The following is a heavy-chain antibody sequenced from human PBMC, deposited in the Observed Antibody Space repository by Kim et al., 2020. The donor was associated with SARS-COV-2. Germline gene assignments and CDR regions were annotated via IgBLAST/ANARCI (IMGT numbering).Heavy chain of an antibody. V-gene: IGHV4-39*01. Sequence: YCRPTLKSRVTISIATSKNQFSLRLRSVTAADTAVYYCARRGFLEWLTFENWGQGTLVTVSS. J-gene: IGHJ4*02. D-gene: IGHD3-3*01. CDR3: ARRGFLEWLTFEN.